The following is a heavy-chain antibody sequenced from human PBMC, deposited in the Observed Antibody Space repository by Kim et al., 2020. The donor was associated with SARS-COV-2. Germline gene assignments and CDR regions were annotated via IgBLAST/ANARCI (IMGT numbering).Heavy chain of an antibody. D-gene: IGHD3-22*01. J-gene: IGHJ6*02. CDR3: AKDGGYYGSGGFSRPWDV. CDR2: IYSGGSTT. CDR1: GFRFSSYA. V-gene: IGHV3-23*03. Sequence: GGSLRLSCAASGFRFSSYAMRWVRQVPGKGLEWVSVIYSGGSTTYYADSVKGRFTISRDDSKSMLYLQMNSLRADDTAVYYCAKDGGYYGSGGFSRPWDVWGQGTTVTVSS.